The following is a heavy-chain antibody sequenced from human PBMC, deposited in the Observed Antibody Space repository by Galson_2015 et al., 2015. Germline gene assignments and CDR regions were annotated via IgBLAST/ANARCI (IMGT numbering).Heavy chain of an antibody. CDR3: ARESVSKFDY. CDR1: GFIFSSYG. J-gene: IGHJ4*02. V-gene: IGHV3-33*01. CDR2: IWYDGSNK. D-gene: IGHD5/OR15-5a*01. Sequence: SLRLSCAASGFIFSSYGMHWLRQVPGKGLEWVAVIWYDGSNKYYADSVKGRFTISRDNSKNALYLQMNSLRAEDTAVYYCARESVSKFDYWGQGTLVTVSS.